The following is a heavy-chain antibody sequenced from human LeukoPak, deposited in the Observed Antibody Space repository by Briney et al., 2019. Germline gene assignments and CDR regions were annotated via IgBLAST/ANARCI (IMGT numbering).Heavy chain of an antibody. D-gene: IGHD3-22*01. CDR2: ISGSGGST. CDR3: AKGLWGTIDDGSGFDY. Sequence: TGGSLRLSCAASGFTFSSYAMSWVRQAPGKGLEWVSAISGSGGSTYYADSVKGRFTISRDNSKNTLYLQMNSLRAEDTAVYYCAKGLWGTIDDGSGFDYWGQGTLVTVSS. V-gene: IGHV3-23*01. CDR1: GFTFSSYA. J-gene: IGHJ4*02.